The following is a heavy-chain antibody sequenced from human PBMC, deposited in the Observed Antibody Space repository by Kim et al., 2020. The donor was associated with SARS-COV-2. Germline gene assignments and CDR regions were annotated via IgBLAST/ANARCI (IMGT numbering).Heavy chain of an antibody. CDR3: ARGWIAAAGHFDY. Sequence: SETLSLTCAVYGGSFSGYYWSWIRQPPGKGLEWIGEINHSGSTNYNPSLKTRVTISVDTSKNQFSLKLSSVTAADTAVYYCARGWIAAAGHFDYWGQGTLVTVSS. V-gene: IGHV4-34*01. CDR1: GGSFSGYY. D-gene: IGHD6-13*01. CDR2: INHSGST. J-gene: IGHJ4*02.